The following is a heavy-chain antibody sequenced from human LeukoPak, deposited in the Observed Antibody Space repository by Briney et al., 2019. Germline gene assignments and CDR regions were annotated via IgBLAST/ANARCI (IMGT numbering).Heavy chain of an antibody. D-gene: IGHD4-23*01. Sequence: GGSLRLSCAASGFTFSSYWMNWVRQAPGKGLVRVLRIASDGSSTTYADSVKGRFSISRDNAKNTLYLQMNSLRVEDTAVYYCARGRPHGNDYWGQGTLVTVSS. CDR2: IASDGSST. CDR3: ARGRPHGNDY. J-gene: IGHJ4*02. CDR1: GFTFSSYW. V-gene: IGHV3-74*01.